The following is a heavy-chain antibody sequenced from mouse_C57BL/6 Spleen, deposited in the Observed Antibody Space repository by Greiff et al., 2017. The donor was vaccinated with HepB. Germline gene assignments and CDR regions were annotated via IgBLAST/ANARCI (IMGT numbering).Heavy chain of an antibody. CDR3: ARPSL. J-gene: IGHJ3*01. V-gene: IGHV1-59*01. CDR1: GYTFTSYW. Sequence: VKLQQPGAELVRPGTSVKLSCKASGYTFTSYWMHWVKQRPGQGLEWIGVIDPSDSYTNYNQKFKGKATLTVDTSSSTAYMQLSSLTSEDSAVYYCARPSLWGQGTLVTVSA. CDR2: IDPSDSYT.